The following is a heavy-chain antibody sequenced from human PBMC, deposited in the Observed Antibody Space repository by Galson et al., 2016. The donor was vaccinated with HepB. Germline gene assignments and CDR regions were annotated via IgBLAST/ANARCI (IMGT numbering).Heavy chain of an antibody. CDR3: ARDLDWNLDF. J-gene: IGHJ4*02. CDR1: GYTFTTYG. D-gene: IGHD1-1*01. V-gene: IGHV1-18*04. Sequence: SVKVSCKASGYTFTTYGISWVRQTPGQGLEWMGWISTNSGNTNYAQILRGRVTMTTDTSTRTAYMELRSLRSDDTAIYYCARDLDWNLDFWGQGTLVTVSS. CDR2: ISTNSGNT.